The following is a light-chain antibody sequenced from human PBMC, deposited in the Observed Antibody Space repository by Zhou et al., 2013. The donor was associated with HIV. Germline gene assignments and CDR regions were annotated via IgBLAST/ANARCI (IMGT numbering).Light chain of an antibody. J-gene: IGKJ4*01. CDR2: GAS. Sequence: EIVLTQSPGTLSLSPGERATLSCKASQSVSSSYLAWYQQKPGQAPRLLIYGASSRATGIPDRFSGSGSGTDFTLTISRLEPEDFAVYYCQQYDTSPVTFGGGPRWRSN. CDR3: QQYDTSPVT. CDR1: QSVSSSY. V-gene: IGKV3-20*01.